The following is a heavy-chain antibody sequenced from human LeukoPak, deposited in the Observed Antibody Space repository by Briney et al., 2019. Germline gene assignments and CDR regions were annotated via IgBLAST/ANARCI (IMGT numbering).Heavy chain of an antibody. CDR2: ISSSSSYI. D-gene: IGHD6-6*01. V-gene: IGHV3-21*01. J-gene: IGHJ4*02. Sequence: GSLRLSCAASGFTFSSYSMNWVRQAPGKGLEWVSSISSSSSYIYYADSVKGRFTISRDNAKNSLYLQMNGLRAEDTAVYYCARSAYSSSSLGNFDYWGQGTLVTVSS. CDR1: GFTFSSYS. CDR3: ARSAYSSSSLGNFDY.